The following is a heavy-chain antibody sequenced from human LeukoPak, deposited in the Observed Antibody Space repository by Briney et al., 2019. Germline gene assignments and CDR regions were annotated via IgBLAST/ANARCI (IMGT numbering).Heavy chain of an antibody. CDR1: EFTFSSFT. Sequence: GGSLRLSCAASEFTFSSFTMHWVRQAPGKGLEWVAVISYDGRNKYYADSVKGRFTISRDNSKNTLYPQMNSLRPEDTAVYYCARAPLHSNGWSFDYWGQGTLVTVSS. CDR2: ISYDGRNK. CDR3: ARAPLHSNGWSFDY. V-gene: IGHV3-30*04. J-gene: IGHJ4*02. D-gene: IGHD6-19*01.